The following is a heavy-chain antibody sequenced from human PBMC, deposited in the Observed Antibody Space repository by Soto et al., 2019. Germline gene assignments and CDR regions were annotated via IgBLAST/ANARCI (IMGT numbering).Heavy chain of an antibody. D-gene: IGHD4-17*01. J-gene: IGHJ6*02. V-gene: IGHV4-31*03. CDR2: IYYSGST. CDR1: GGSISSGGYY. CDR3: ARAAFDYGDYGVAFYYYYGMDV. Sequence: SETLSLTCTVSGGSISSGGYYWSWIRQHPGKGLEWIGYIYYSGSTYYNPSLKSRVTISVDTSKNQFSLKLSSVTAADTAVYYCARAAFDYGDYGVAFYYYYGMDVWGQGTTVTVSS.